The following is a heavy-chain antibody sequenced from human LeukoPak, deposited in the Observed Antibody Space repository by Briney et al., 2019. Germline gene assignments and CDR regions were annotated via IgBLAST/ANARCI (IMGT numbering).Heavy chain of an antibody. V-gene: IGHV3-33*06. CDR3: AKDREAAAGTQNFDY. CDR1: GFTFSSYA. D-gene: IGHD6-13*01. Sequence: RAGGSLRLSCAASGFTFSSYAMHWVRQAPGKGLEWVAVIWYDGSNKYYADSVKGRFTISRDNSKNTLYLQMNSLRAEDTAVYYCAKDREAAAGTQNFDYWGQGTLVTVSS. CDR2: IWYDGSNK. J-gene: IGHJ4*02.